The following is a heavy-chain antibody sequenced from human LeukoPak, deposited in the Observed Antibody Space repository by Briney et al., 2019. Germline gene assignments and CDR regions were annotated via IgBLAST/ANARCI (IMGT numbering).Heavy chain of an antibody. Sequence: GGSLRLSCAASGFTFSNYAMGWVRQAAGKGLEWVSYISDSGDDTYYADSVKGRFTISRDNSENTLYLQMSNLRAEDTALYYCAKGGGASRYSRFDSWGRGTLVTVSS. CDR1: GFTFSNYA. CDR2: ISDSGDDT. J-gene: IGHJ5*02. D-gene: IGHD2-15*01. V-gene: IGHV3-23*01. CDR3: AKGGGASRYSRFDS.